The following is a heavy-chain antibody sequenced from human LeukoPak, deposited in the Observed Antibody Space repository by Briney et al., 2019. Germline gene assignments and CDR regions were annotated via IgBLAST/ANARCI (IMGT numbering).Heavy chain of an antibody. V-gene: IGHV4-34*01. D-gene: IGHD3-3*01. CDR2: INHSGST. CDR1: GGSFSGYY. Sequence: PSETLSLTCAVYGGSFSGYYWSWIRQPPGKGLEWIGEINHSGSTNYNPSLKSRVTISVDTSKNQFSLKLSSVTAADTAVYYCARSQGDYDFWSGYYSYYFDYWGQGTLVTVSS. CDR3: ARSQGDYDFWSGYYSYYFDY. J-gene: IGHJ4*02.